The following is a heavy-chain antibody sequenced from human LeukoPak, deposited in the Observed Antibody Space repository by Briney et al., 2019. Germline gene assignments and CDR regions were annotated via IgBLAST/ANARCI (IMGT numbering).Heavy chain of an antibody. Sequence: GGSLRLSCAASGFTFSSYAMSWVRQAPGKGLEWVSAISGSGGSTHYADSVKGRFTISRDNSKNTLYLQMNSLRAEDTAVYYCAKCLGDGGNYYFDYWGQGTLVTVSS. CDR2: ISGSGGST. CDR3: AKCLGDGGNYYFDY. V-gene: IGHV3-23*01. J-gene: IGHJ4*02. CDR1: GFTFSSYA. D-gene: IGHD4-23*01.